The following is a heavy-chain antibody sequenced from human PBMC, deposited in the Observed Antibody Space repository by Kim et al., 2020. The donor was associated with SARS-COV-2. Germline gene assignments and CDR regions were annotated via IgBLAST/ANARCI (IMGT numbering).Heavy chain of an antibody. V-gene: IGHV1-2*02. J-gene: IGHJ5*02. D-gene: IGHD6-13*01. Sequence: KCQGRVTMTRDTSISTAYMELSRLRSDDTAVYYCAREGSSGRYENWFDPWGQGTLVTVSS. CDR3: AREGSSGRYENWFDP.